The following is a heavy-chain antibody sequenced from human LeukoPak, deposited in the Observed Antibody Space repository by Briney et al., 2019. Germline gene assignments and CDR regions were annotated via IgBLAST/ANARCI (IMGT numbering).Heavy chain of an antibody. Sequence: GRSLRLSCAAAGFTYSNYGMDWVRPAPGKGLEWVAFIRYDGSNKYYADSVKGRFTISRDNSKNTLYLQMNSLRAEDTAVYYCAKGGYSNYVTSPRGDYWGQGTLVTVSS. CDR1: GFTYSNYG. V-gene: IGHV3-30*02. D-gene: IGHD4-11*01. CDR2: IRYDGSNK. CDR3: AKGGYSNYVTSPRGDY. J-gene: IGHJ4*02.